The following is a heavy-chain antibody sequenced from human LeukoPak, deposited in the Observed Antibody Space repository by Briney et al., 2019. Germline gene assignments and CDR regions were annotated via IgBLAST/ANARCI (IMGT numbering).Heavy chain of an antibody. CDR2: ISASGDVT. CDR3: ANGNSYYSYMDV. J-gene: IGHJ6*03. Sequence: GGSLRLSCAASGFTFSKFPMGWVRQAPGRGLEWVSAISASGDVTFYADSLRGRFTISRDNSKNTLFLQMGSLRAEDTAVYYCANGNSYYSYMDVWGNGTTVTVSS. V-gene: IGHV3-23*01. CDR1: GFTFSKFP.